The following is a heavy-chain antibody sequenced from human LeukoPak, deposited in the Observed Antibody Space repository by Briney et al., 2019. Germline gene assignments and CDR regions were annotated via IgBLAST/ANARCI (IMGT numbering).Heavy chain of an antibody. V-gene: IGHV3-23*01. CDR3: AKDRPVVVPAAN. Sequence: GGSLRLSCAASAFSLSANNMNWVRQAPGKGLEWVSAISGSGGSTYYADSVKGRFTISRDNSKNTLYLQMNSLRAEDTAVYYCAKDRPVVVPAANWGQGTMVTVSS. D-gene: IGHD2-2*01. CDR2: ISGSGGST. J-gene: IGHJ3*01. CDR1: AFSLSANN.